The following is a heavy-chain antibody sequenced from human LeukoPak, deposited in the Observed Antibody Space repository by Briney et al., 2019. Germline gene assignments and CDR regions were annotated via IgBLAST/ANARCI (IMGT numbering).Heavy chain of an antibody. D-gene: IGHD3-16*01. Sequence: GGSLRLSCAASGLTFSSYEMNWVRQAPGKGLEWVSYITSSGSTIYYADSVKGRFTISRDNAKNSLYLQMNSLRAEDTAVYYCARDPLYDYVWGTNDYWGQGTLVTVSS. CDR1: GLTFSSYE. V-gene: IGHV3-48*03. J-gene: IGHJ4*02. CDR3: ARDPLYDYVWGTNDY. CDR2: ITSSGSTI.